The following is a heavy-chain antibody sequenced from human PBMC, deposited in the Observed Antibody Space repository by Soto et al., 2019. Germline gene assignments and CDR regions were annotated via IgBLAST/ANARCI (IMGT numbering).Heavy chain of an antibody. CDR2: IYSGGST. CDR3: ARENYYGSGSYYFFDY. V-gene: IGHV3-66*01. D-gene: IGHD3-10*01. CDR1: GFTVSSNY. J-gene: IGHJ4*02. Sequence: GGSLRLSCAASGFTVSSNYMSWVRQAPGKGLEWVSVIYSGGSTYYADSVKGRFTISRDNSKNTLYLQMNSLRAEDTAVYYCARENYYGSGSYYFFDYWGQGTLVTVSS.